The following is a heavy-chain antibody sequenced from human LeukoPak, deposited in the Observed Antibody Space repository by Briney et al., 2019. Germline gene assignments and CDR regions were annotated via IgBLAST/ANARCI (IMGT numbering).Heavy chain of an antibody. V-gene: IGHV4-59*01. CDR3: ARWDGYNNGGFDY. J-gene: IGHJ4*02. CDR2: IYYSGST. CDR1: GGSISSYY. D-gene: IGHD5-24*01. Sequence: SETLSLTCTVSGGSISSYYWSWIRQPPGKGLEWIGYIYYSGSTNYNPSLKSRVTISVDTSKNQFSLKLSSVTAADTAVYYCARWDGYNNGGFDYWGQGTLVTVSS.